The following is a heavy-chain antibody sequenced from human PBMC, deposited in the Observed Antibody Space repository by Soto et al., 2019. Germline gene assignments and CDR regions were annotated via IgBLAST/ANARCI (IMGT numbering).Heavy chain of an antibody. Sequence: SETLSLTCTVSGGSISSYYWSWIRQPPGKGLEWIGYIYYSGSTNYNPSLKSPVTIAVDTSQNQFSLKLSSVTAADTAVYYCARHLTNWFDPWGQGTLVTVSS. V-gene: IGHV4-59*08. CDR1: GGSISSYY. CDR2: IYYSGST. CDR3: ARHLTNWFDP. J-gene: IGHJ5*02.